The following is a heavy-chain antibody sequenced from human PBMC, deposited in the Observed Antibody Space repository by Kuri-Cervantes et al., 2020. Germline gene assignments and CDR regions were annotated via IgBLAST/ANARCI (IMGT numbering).Heavy chain of an antibody. CDR3: ARVMSWGDTVTGPFDY. CDR1: GDTFSSYS. V-gene: IGHV1-69*05. CDR2: IIPIFGTA. D-gene: IGHD4-17*01. J-gene: IGHJ4*02. Sequence: SVKVSCKASGDTFSSYSISWVRQAPGQGLEWMGGIIPIFGTANYAQKFQGRVTITTDESTSTAYMELSSLRSEDTAVYYCARVMSWGDTVTGPFDYWGQGTLVTVSS.